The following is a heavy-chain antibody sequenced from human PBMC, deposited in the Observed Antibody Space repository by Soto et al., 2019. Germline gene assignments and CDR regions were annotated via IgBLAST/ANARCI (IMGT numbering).Heavy chain of an antibody. CDR3: AKDLEGYCTNGVCPTNWFDP. Sequence: GGSLRLSCAASGFTFSSYGMHWVRQAPGKGLEWVAVISYDGSNKYYADSVKGRFTISRDNSKNTLYLQMNSLRAEDTAVYYCAKDLEGYCTNGVCPTNWFDPWGQGTLVTVSS. CDR1: GFTFSSYG. CDR2: ISYDGSNK. J-gene: IGHJ5*02. D-gene: IGHD2-8*01. V-gene: IGHV3-30*18.